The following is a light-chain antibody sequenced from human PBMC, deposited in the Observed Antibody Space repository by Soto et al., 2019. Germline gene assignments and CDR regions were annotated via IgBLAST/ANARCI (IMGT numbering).Light chain of an antibody. CDR2: DAA. CDR1: QSVGRNY. CDR3: QQYASSPLT. J-gene: IGKJ4*01. V-gene: IGKV3-20*01. Sequence: EIVLTQSPGTLSVSPGERATLSCRASQSVGRNYLAWYQQKPGQAPRLLIYDAASRATGIPDRFSGSGSGTDFSLTIGSLAPEDFAVYSCQQYASSPLTFGGGTQVEAK.